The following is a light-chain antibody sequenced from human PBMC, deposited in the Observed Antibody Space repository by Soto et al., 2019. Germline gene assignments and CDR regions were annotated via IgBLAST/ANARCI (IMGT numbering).Light chain of an antibody. CDR3: QQYDSLPIT. Sequence: DIQMTQSPSSLSTSVGDSITITRQASQDIDKYLYWYQQKPGKAPKLLIYDASTLDTGVPSSFSGSGSGTRFTLTISSLQPEDIAKYYCQQYDSLPITFGKGTRLDIK. CDR1: QDIDKY. CDR2: DAS. J-gene: IGKJ5*01. V-gene: IGKV1-33*01.